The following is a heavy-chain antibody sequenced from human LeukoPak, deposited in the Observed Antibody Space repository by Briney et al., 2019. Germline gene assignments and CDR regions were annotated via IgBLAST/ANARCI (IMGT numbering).Heavy chain of an antibody. CDR1: GYTFTSYG. V-gene: IGHV1-18*01. CDR3: PRGPSGIVGATGGWYFDL. CDR2: ISAYNGKT. J-gene: IGHJ2*01. Sequence: ASVKVSCKASGYTFTSYGISWVRQAPGQGLEWMGWISAYNGKTNYAQKPQGRGTMTTDTSTSTAYMELRSLRSDDTAVYYWPRGPSGIVGATGGWYFDLWGRGTLVTVSS. D-gene: IGHD1-26*01.